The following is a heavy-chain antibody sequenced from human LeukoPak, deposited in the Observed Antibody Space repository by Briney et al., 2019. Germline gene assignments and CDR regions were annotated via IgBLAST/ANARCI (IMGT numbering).Heavy chain of an antibody. J-gene: IGHJ5*02. CDR3: ARGVVPAAITSWFDP. Sequence: SVKVSCKASGGTFSSYAISWVRQAPGQGLEWMGGIISAFGPANYAQKFQGRVTITADESINTAYMELSSLRSEDTAVYYCARGVVPAAITSWFDPWGQGTLVTVSS. CDR2: IISAFGPA. V-gene: IGHV1-69*13. CDR1: GGTFSSYA. D-gene: IGHD2-2*01.